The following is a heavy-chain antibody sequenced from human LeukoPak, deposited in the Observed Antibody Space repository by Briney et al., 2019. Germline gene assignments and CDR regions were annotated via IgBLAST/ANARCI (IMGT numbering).Heavy chain of an antibody. J-gene: IGHJ5*02. CDR2: IYTSGST. D-gene: IGHD6-13*01. Sequence: SETLSLTCTVSGGSISSYYWSWIRQPAGKGLEWIGRIYTSGSTNYNPSLKSRVTMSVDTSKNQFSLKLSSVTAADTAAYYCARDSYSSSWYRFDPWGQGTLVTVSS. CDR1: GGSISSYY. V-gene: IGHV4-4*07. CDR3: ARDSYSSSWYRFDP.